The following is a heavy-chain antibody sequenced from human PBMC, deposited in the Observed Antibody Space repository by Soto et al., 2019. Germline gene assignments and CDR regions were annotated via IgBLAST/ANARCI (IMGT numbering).Heavy chain of an antibody. D-gene: IGHD2-15*01. CDR3: ARGGYCSGGSCYYFDY. CDR2: IIPILGIA. V-gene: IGHV1-69*02. J-gene: IGHJ4*02. CDR1: GGTFSSYT. Sequence: GASVKVSCKASGGTFSSYTISWVRQAPGQGLEWMGRIIPILGIANYAQKFQGRVTITADKSTSTAYMELGSLRSEDTAVYYCARGGYCSGGSCYYFDYWGQGTLVTVSS.